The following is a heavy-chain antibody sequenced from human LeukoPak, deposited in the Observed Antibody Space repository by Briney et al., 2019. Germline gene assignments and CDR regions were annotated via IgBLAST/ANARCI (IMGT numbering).Heavy chain of an antibody. Sequence: SETLSLTCAVSGYSISSGYYWGWIRQPPGKGLEWIGYIYYSGSTYYNPSLKSRVTISVDTSKNQFSLKLSSVTAADTAVYYCARVVFQMFDYWGQGTLVTVSS. CDR2: IYYSGST. CDR1: GYSISSGYY. CDR3: ARVVFQMFDY. D-gene: IGHD3-10*01. J-gene: IGHJ4*02. V-gene: IGHV4-38-2*01.